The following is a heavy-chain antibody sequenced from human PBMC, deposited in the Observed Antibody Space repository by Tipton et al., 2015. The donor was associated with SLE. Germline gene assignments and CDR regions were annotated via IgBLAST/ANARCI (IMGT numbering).Heavy chain of an antibody. D-gene: IGHD1-26*01. CDR3: ATALQVGATTSDY. CDR1: GGSFSGYY. V-gene: IGHV4-34*01. J-gene: IGHJ4*02. CDR2: INHSGST. Sequence: TLSLTCAVYGGSFSGYYWSWIRQPPGKGLEWIGEINHSGSTNYSPSFQGHVTISADKSISTAYLQWSSLKASDTAMYYCATALQVGATTSDYWGQGTLVTVSS.